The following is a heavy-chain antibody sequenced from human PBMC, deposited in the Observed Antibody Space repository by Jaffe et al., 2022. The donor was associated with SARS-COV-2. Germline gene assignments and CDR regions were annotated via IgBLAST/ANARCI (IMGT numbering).Heavy chain of an antibody. V-gene: IGHV1-8*01. D-gene: IGHD1-26*01. CDR3: ARGPRSYSGSEPEPFDY. Sequence: QVQLVQSGAEVKKPGASVKVSCKASGYTFTSYDINWVRQATGQGLEWMGWMNPNSGNTGYAQKFQGRVTMTRNTSISTAYMELSSLRSEDTAVYYCARGPRSYSGSEPEPFDYWGQGTLVTVSS. CDR1: GYTFTSYD. CDR2: MNPNSGNT. J-gene: IGHJ4*02.